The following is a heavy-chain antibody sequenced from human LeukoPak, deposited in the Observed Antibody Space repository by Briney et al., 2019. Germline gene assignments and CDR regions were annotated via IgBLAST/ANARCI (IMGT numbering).Heavy chain of an antibody. J-gene: IGHJ4*02. Sequence: VASVKVSCKASGYTFTGYYMHWVRQAPGQGLEWMGWINPNSGGTNYAQKSQGRVTMTRDTSISTAYMELSRLRSDDTAVYYCARAHYYDSSGYRYYFDYWGQGTLVTVSS. D-gene: IGHD3-22*01. V-gene: IGHV1-2*02. CDR3: ARAHYYDSSGYRYYFDY. CDR2: INPNSGGT. CDR1: GYTFTGYY.